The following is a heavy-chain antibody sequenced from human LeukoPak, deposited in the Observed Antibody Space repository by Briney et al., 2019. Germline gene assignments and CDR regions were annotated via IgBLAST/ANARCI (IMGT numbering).Heavy chain of an antibody. CDR3: ARDQVDRIWYFDY. Sequence: GGSLRLSCAASGFTFSSHSMNWVRQAPGKGLEWVSSISSNSIYVFYADSMKGRFTISRDNAKNSLSLQMNSLRAEDTAVYYCARDQVDRIWYFDYWGQGTLVTVSS. CDR1: GFTFSSHS. J-gene: IGHJ4*02. CDR2: ISSNSIYV. D-gene: IGHD1-14*01. V-gene: IGHV3-21*01.